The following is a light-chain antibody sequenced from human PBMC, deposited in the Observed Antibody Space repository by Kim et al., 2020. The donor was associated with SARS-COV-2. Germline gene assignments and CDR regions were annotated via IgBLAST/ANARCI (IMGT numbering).Light chain of an antibody. CDR3: QQYLSYSPYT. V-gene: IGKV1-5*03. J-gene: IGKJ2*01. CDR1: QRISSW. Sequence: AAVGDRVTITCRASQRISSWLAWYQQKPGQAPKLLINKSSTLESGVPSRFSGSGSGTEFTLTISSLQPDDLATYYCQQYLSYSPYTFGQGTKLEI. CDR2: KSS.